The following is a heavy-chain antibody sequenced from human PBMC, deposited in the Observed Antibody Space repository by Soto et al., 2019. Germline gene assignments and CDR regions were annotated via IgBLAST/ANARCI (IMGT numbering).Heavy chain of an antibody. V-gene: IGHV4-59*01. CDR2: IYYSGST. CDR1: GGSISSYY. D-gene: IGHD3-3*01. Sequence: SETLSLTCTVSGGSISSYYWSWIRQPPGKGLEWIGYIYYSGSTNYNPSLKSRVTISVDTSKNQFSLKLSSVTAADTAVYYCAKLNDFWTGYYSTNWFDPWGKETLVTVSS. CDR3: AKLNDFWTGYYSTNWFDP. J-gene: IGHJ5*02.